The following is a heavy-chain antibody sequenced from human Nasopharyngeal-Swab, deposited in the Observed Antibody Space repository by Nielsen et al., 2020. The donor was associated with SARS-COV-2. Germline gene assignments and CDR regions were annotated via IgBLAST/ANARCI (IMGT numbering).Heavy chain of an antibody. CDR1: GFTVSTTY. D-gene: IGHD5-12*01. J-gene: IGHJ4*02. Sequence: GESLKISCAASGFTVSTTYMSWVRQAPGKGLEWVSVIYSGGSTYYADSVKGRFTISRDNSKNTLYLQMNSLRAEDTAVYYCAREGLGNDFDYWGQGTLVTVSS. CDR3: AREGLGNDFDY. V-gene: IGHV3-53*01. CDR2: IYSGGST.